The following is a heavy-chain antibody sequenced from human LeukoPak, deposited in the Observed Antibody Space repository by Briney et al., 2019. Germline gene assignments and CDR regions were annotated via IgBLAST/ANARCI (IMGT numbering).Heavy chain of an antibody. Sequence: GRSLRLSCAASGFTFRVYGMHWVRQAPGKGLEWVASISYDGSNKVYADSVKGRFTISRDNSKSTLYLQMNSLRAEDTAVYYCAKVRDCGGDCLDYWGQGTLVTVSS. CDR3: AKVRDCGGDCLDY. CDR2: ISYDGSNK. V-gene: IGHV3-30*18. J-gene: IGHJ4*02. D-gene: IGHD2-21*01. CDR1: GFTFRVYG.